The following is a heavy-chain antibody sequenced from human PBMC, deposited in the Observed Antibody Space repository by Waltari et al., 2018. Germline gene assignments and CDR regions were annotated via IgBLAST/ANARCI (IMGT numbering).Heavy chain of an antibody. CDR1: GGSISSRSYY. V-gene: IGHV4-39*07. Sequence: QLQLQESGPGLVKPSETLSLTCTVSGGSISSRSYYWGWIRQPPGKGLEWIGSIYYSGSTYYNPSLKSRVTISVDTSKNQFSLKLSSVTAADTAVYYCARAPVVVTNFDYWGQGTLVTVSS. J-gene: IGHJ4*02. CDR2: IYYSGST. D-gene: IGHD2-21*02. CDR3: ARAPVVVTNFDY.